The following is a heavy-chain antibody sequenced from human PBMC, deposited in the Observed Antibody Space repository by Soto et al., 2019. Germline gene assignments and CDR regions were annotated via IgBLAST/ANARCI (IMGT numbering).Heavy chain of an antibody. CDR3: ASRGLYSLLYFDY. J-gene: IGHJ4*02. V-gene: IGHV4-39*01. CDR2: IYYSGST. CDR1: GGSISSSSYY. Sequence: QLQLQESGPGLVKPSETLSLTCTVSGGSISSSSYYWGWIRQPPGKGLEWIGSIYYSGSTYYNPSLKSRVTISVDTSKNQFSLKLSSVTAADTAVYYCASRGLYSLLYFDYWGQGTLVTVSS. D-gene: IGHD2-15*01.